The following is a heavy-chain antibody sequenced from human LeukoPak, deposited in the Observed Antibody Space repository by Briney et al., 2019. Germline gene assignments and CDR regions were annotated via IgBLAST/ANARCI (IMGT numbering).Heavy chain of an antibody. V-gene: IGHV3-23*01. CDR2: LSGSGTTT. J-gene: IGHJ4*02. Sequence: GGSLRLSCAASGFTFDDYGMSWVRQAPGKGLEWVSTLSGSGTTTFYANSVKGRFTISRDSSKNTLYLQMNSLRAADTALYYCTKDYDTVGYYSSDYWGQGTLVTVSS. CDR3: TKDYDTVGYYSSDY. D-gene: IGHD3-22*01. CDR1: GFTFDDYG.